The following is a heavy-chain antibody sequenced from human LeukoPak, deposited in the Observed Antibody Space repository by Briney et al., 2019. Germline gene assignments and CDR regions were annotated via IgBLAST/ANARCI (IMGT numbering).Heavy chain of an antibody. D-gene: IGHD3/OR15-3a*01. CDR3: ARDSRPDLDFNWFDP. V-gene: IGHV1-46*02. Sequence: GASVKVSCKASGYIFNKYFMHWVRQAPGQGLEWMGIITPSDGDTRYAQKFQGRVTMTRDTSTRTFYMELSSLRSEDTAVYYCARDSRPDLDFNWFDPWGQGTLVTVSS. J-gene: IGHJ5*02. CDR2: ITPSDGDT. CDR1: GYIFNKYF.